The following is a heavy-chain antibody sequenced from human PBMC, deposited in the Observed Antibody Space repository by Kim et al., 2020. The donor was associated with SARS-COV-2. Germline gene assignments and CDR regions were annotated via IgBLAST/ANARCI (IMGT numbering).Heavy chain of an antibody. Sequence: GGSLRLSCAASGFTFSSYAMHWVRQAPGKGLEWVAVISYDGSNKYYADSVKGRFTISRDNSKNTLYLQMNSLRAEDTAVYYCARGGEGYDQDPYYYYGM. CDR1: GFTFSSYA. J-gene: IGHJ6*01. V-gene: IGHV3-30*04. CDR3: ARGGEGYDQDPYYYYGM. CDR2: ISYDGSNK. D-gene: IGHD5-12*01.